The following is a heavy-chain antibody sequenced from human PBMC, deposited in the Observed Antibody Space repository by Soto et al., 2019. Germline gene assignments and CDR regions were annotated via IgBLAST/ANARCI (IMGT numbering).Heavy chain of an antibody. CDR1: GFTFSDHY. J-gene: IGHJ6*02. Sequence: GSLRLSCAASGFTFSDHYMDWVRQAPGKGLEWVGRTRNKANSYTTEYAASVKGRFTISRDDSKNSLYLQMNSLKTEDTAVYYCARDRLWYYDNSGGLSSGMDVWGQGTTVTVSS. CDR3: ARDRLWYYDNSGGLSSGMDV. V-gene: IGHV3-72*01. CDR2: TRNKANSYTT. D-gene: IGHD3-22*01.